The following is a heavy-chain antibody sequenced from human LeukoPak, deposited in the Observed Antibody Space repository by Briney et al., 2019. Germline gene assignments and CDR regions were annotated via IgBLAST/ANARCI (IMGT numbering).Heavy chain of an antibody. Sequence: GGSLRLSCAASGFTFSSYAMSWVRQAPGKGLEWVSGISGSGGTTYHADSVKGRFTSSRDNSKNTLYLQMNSLRSEDTAVYYCVKDGRYCSGGRCYSCDFSSYMGVWGKGTKVTVSS. V-gene: IGHV3-23*01. CDR1: GFTFSSYA. CDR3: VKDGRYCSGGRCYSCDFSSYMGV. J-gene: IGHJ6*03. CDR2: ISGSGGTT. D-gene: IGHD2-15*01.